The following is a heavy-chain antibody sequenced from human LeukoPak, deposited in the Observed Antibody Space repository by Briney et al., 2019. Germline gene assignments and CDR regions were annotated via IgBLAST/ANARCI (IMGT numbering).Heavy chain of an antibody. V-gene: IGHV1-69*05. CDR2: IIPIFGTA. CDR1: GGTFSSYA. J-gene: IGHJ3*02. D-gene: IGHD6-25*01. Sequence: SVKVSCKASGGTFSSYAISWVRQAPGQGLEWMGGIIPIFGTANYAQKFQGRVTITTDESTSTAYMELSSLRSEDTAVYYCARAVGTHSSAGAFDIWGQGTMVTVSS. CDR3: ARAVGTHSSAGAFDI.